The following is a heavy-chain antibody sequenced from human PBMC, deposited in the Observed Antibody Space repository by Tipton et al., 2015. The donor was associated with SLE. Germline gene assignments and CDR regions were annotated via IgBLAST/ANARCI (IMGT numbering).Heavy chain of an antibody. V-gene: IGHV4-59*01. Sequence: TLSLTCAVSGGSITTYYWSWFRQSPGKGLEWIGYFYYSASTKYNPSLKSRVTMSVDTSKNHFSVKLSSVTAADTAIYYCARVWSGYSSSYFDLWGRGTLVTVSS. D-gene: IGHD3-3*01. CDR1: GGSITTYY. CDR3: ARVWSGYSSSYFDL. J-gene: IGHJ2*01. CDR2: FYYSAST.